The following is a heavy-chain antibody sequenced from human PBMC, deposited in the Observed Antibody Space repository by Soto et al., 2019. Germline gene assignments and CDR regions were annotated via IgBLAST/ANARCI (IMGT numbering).Heavy chain of an antibody. CDR3: AREMWTRSGPQNFFDY. CDR2: ISPRSGYT. CDR1: GYSFTTYG. Sequence: QVPLVQSEGEMKQPGASVKVSCKASGYSFTTYGFCWVRQVPGQGLEWMGYISPRSGYTTYAPNLQDRVIMTTDSPTTTVYMELRSLRSDDTAVYDCAREMWTRSGPQNFFDYWGQGALVTVSS. D-gene: IGHD6-25*01. V-gene: IGHV1-18*01. J-gene: IGHJ4*02.